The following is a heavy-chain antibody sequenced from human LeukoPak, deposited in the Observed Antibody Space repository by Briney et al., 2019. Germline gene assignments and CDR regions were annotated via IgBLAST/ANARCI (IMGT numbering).Heavy chain of an antibody. CDR1: GFTFSAYS. J-gene: IGHJ3*02. CDR3: ARVGYYDSSGYPAAFDI. V-gene: IGHV3-11*01. D-gene: IGHD3-22*01. CDR2: ISSSGSTI. Sequence: GESLRLSCATSGFTFSAYSLSWVRQAPGKGLEWVSYISSSGSTIYYADSVKGRFTISRDNAKNSLYLQMNSLRAEDTAVYYCARVGYYDSSGYPAAFDIWGQGTMVTVSS.